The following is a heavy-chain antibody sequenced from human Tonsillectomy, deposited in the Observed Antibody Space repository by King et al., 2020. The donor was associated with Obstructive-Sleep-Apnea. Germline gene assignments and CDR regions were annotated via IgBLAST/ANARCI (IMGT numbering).Heavy chain of an antibody. J-gene: IGHJ5*02. CDR3: AENVGSYDLNWFDP. CDR2: SSGSGGSK. V-gene: IGHV3-23*04. CDR1: GFTFSSYV. D-gene: IGHD3-16*01. Sequence: VQLVESGGGLVQPGGSLRLSCAASGFTFSSYVMSWVRQAPGKGLEWVSASSGSGGSKYYAESGKGRFTISRDNSKNTLYLQMNSLRAEDTAVYYCAENVGSYDLNWFDPWGQGTLVTVSS.